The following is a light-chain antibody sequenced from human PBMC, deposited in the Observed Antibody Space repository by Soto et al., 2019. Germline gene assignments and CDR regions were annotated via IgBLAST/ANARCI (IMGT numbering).Light chain of an antibody. V-gene: IGLV2-8*01. J-gene: IGLJ2*01. CDR3: TSYVGSNIVV. Sequence: QSALTQPPSASGSPGQSVTISCTGTSSDVGAYKYVSWYQHYPGKAPKLMIYEVSKRPSGVPDRFSGSKSGNTASLTVSGLQAEDEADYYCTSYVGSNIVVFGGGTKLTVL. CDR2: EVS. CDR1: SSDVGAYKY.